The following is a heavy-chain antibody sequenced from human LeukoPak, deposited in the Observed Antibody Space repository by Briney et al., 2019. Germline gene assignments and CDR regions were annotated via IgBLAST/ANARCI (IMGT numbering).Heavy chain of an antibody. V-gene: IGHV4-30-4*01. J-gene: IGHJ5*02. Sequence: SETLSLTCTVSGGSISSGDYYWSWIRQPPGKGLEWIGYIYYSGSTYCNPSLKSRVTISVDTSKNQFSLKLSSVTAADTAVYYCAREEAAAGFDPWGQGTLVTVSS. D-gene: IGHD6-13*01. CDR2: IYYSGST. CDR1: GGSISSGDYY. CDR3: AREEAAAGFDP.